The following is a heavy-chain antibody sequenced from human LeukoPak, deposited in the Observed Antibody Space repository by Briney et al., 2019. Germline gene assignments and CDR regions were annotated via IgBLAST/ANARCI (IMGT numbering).Heavy chain of an antibody. Sequence: PGGSLRLSCAASGFTYSSYSMNWVRQAPGKGLEWVSSISSSSYIYYADSVKGRFTISRDNAKNSLYLQMNSLRAEDTAVYYCAGEGYCGGDCYGGVDYWGQGTLVTVSS. J-gene: IGHJ4*02. CDR2: ISSSSYI. CDR3: AGEGYCGGDCYGGVDY. V-gene: IGHV3-21*01. CDR1: GFTYSSYS. D-gene: IGHD2-21*01.